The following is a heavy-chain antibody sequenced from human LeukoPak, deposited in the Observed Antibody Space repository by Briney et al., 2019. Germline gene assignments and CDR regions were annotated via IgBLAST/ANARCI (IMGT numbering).Heavy chain of an antibody. V-gene: IGHV3-23*01. CDR2: ISGSGGST. J-gene: IGHJ4*02. D-gene: IGHD2-2*01. CDR1: GFTFSSYA. Sequence: GGSLRLSCAASGFTFSSYAMSWFRQARGKGLEWVSAISGSGGSTYYADSVKGRFTISRDNSKNTLYLQMNSLRAEDTAVYYCAKVWDIVVVPAPYYFDYWGQGTLVTVSS. CDR3: AKVWDIVVVPAPYYFDY.